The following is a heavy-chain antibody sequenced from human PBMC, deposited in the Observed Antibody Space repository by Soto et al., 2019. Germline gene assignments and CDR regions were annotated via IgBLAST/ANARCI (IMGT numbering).Heavy chain of an antibody. D-gene: IGHD6-6*01. CDR1: GGYLSSSNW. Sequence: SETLSLTCAVSGGYLSSSNWCSLVPQPPWKWLEWIGEIYHSGSTNYNPSLKSRVTISVDKSKNQFSLKLSSVTAADTAVYYRASLYSSSSLVRYYYYYGMDVWGQGTTVTVSS. CDR3: ASLYSSSSLVRYYYYYGMDV. J-gene: IGHJ6*02. V-gene: IGHV4-4*02. CDR2: IYHSGST.